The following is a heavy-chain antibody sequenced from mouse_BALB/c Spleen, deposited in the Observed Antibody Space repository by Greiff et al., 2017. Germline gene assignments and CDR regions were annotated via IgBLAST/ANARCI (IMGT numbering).Heavy chain of an antibody. CDR2: INPSNGGT. J-gene: IGHJ3*01. CDR1: GYTFTSYY. V-gene: IGHV1-53*01. D-gene: IGHD4-1*01. CDR3: ARGGDWAWFAY. Sequence: VQLQQPGAELVKPGASVKLSCKASGYTFTSYYMYWVKQRPGQGLEWIGGINPSNGGTSYNQKFKGKATLTVDKSSSTAYMELRSLTSEDSAVYYCARGGDWAWFAYWGQGTLVTVSA.